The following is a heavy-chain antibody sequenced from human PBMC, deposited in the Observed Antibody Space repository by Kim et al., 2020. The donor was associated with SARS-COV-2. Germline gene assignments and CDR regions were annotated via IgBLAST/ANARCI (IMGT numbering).Heavy chain of an antibody. CDR1: GFTFSSYG. CDR3: AKSKRASSIGQYYYGMDV. V-gene: IGHV3-30*18. CDR2: ISYDGSNK. D-gene: IGHD6-6*01. Sequence: GGSLRLSCAASGFTFSSYGMHWVRQAPGKGLEWVAVISYDGSNKYYADSVKGRFTISRDNSKNTLYLQMNSLRAEDTAVYYCAKSKRASSIGQYYYGMDVWGQGTTVTVSS. J-gene: IGHJ6*02.